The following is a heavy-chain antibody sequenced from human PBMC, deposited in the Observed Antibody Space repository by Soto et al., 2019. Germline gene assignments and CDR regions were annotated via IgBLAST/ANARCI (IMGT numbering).Heavy chain of an antibody. D-gene: IGHD6-13*01. CDR3: AKHVAAAGEYYYYYGIDV. CDR1: GLTFSSYA. J-gene: IGHJ6*02. Sequence: EVQLLESGGGLVQPGGSLRLSCAASGLTFSSYAMSWVRQAPGKGLVWVSDISGSGGSTYYADSVKGRFTISRDNSKNTLYLQMNSLRAEDTAVYYSAKHVAAAGEYYYYYGIDVWGQGTTVTVSS. CDR2: ISGSGGST. V-gene: IGHV3-23*01.